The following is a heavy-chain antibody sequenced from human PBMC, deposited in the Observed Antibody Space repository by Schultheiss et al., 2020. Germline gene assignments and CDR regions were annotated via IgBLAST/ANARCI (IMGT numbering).Heavy chain of an antibody. J-gene: IGHJ4*02. CDR1: GYSFTSYW. CDR3: ATESSGGPIAVAGYFDY. CDR2: FDPEDGET. V-gene: IGHV1-24*01. Sequence: GGSLRLSCKGSGYSFTSYWIGWVRQAPGKGLEWMGGFDPEDGETIYAQKFQGRVTMTEDTSTDTAYMELSSLRSEDTAVYYCATESSGGPIAVAGYFDYWGQGTLVTVSS. D-gene: IGHD6-19*01.